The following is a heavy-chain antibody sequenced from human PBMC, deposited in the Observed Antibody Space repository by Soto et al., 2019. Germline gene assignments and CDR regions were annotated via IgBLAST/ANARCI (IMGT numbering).Heavy chain of an antibody. CDR2: TYSLGGT. CDR3: SRERTTNHFDY. Sequence: PSETLSLTCTVSGDSIRSGAFYWSWIRQHPGKGLEWIGYTYSLGGTHYNPSLESRASISVDTSKNQFSLNLNSVTAADTAVYYCSRERTTNHFDYWGQGALVTVS. CDR1: GDSIRSGAFY. J-gene: IGHJ4*02. D-gene: IGHD1-1*01. V-gene: IGHV4-31*03.